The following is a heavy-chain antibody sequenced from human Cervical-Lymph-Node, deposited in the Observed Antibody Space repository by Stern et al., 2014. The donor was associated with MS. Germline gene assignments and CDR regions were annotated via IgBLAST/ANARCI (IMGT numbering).Heavy chain of an antibody. J-gene: IGHJ4*02. Sequence: QLVESGPGLVKPSETLSLTCTVSGGSISNSDYYWGWVRQPPGKGLEWIATIHYTGSTHYSPSLESRVIISVDTSKSQFFLKLSSGTAADTAVYFCARHRRRHLFDTWGQGALVTVSS. CDR3: ARHRRRHLFDT. V-gene: IGHV4-39*01. CDR1: GGSISNSDYY. CDR2: IHYTGST.